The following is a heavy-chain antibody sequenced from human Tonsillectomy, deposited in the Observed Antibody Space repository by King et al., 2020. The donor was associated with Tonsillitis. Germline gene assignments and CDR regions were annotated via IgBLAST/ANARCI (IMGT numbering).Heavy chain of an antibody. Sequence: VQLVESGGGLVKPGGSLRLSCAASGFTFSNAWMSWVRQAPGKGLEWVGRIKSKTDGETTDYTAPVRGRFAVSRDDSRNTLYLQMNSLQTEDTAVYYCTTTRRVTAAGTGGDFDYWGQGTLVTVSS. D-gene: IGHD6-13*01. V-gene: IGHV3-15*01. J-gene: IGHJ4*02. CDR3: TTTRRVTAAGTGGDFDY. CDR1: GFTFSNAW. CDR2: IKSKTDGETT.